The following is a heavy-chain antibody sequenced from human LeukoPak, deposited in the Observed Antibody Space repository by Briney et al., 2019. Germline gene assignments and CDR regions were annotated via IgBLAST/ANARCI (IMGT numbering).Heavy chain of an antibody. Sequence: LVASVKVSCKASGGTFSSYAISWVRQAPGQGLEWMGGIIPIFGTANYAQKFQGRVTITADKSTSTAYMELSSLRAEDTAVYYCAKDRGSYSFDYWGQGTLVTVSS. CDR2: IIPIFGTA. CDR1: GGTFSSYA. V-gene: IGHV1-69*06. J-gene: IGHJ4*02. D-gene: IGHD1-26*01. CDR3: AKDRGSYSFDY.